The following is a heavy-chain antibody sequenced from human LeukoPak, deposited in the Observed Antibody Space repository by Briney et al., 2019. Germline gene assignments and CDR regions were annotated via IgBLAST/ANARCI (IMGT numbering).Heavy chain of an antibody. V-gene: IGHV4-34*01. CDR1: GGSFSGYY. Sequence: SETLSLTCAVYGGSFSGYYWSWIRQPPGKGLEWIGEINHSGSTNYNPSLKSRVAISVDTSKNQFFLKLSSVTAADTAVYYCARDATRYCSSTSCYAGFDPWGQGTLVTVSS. J-gene: IGHJ5*02. D-gene: IGHD2-2*01. CDR2: INHSGST. CDR3: ARDATRYCSSTSCYAGFDP.